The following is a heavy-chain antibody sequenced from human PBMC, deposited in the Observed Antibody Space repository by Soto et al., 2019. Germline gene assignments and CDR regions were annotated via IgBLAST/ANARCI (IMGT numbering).Heavy chain of an antibody. CDR2: IRNRPNSYTT. CDR1: GFTFSDHY. J-gene: IGHJ4*02. V-gene: IGHV3-72*01. CDR3: VRDSGRGFYFDY. D-gene: IGHD3-10*01. Sequence: EVQLVESGGGLVQPGGSLRLSCAASGFTFSDHYMDWVRQAPGKGLEWVGRIRNRPNSYTTQYAASVKGRFAVLRDDSENLVYLQMNDLKTEGTAVYYCVRDSGRGFYFDYWGQGAQVTVSS.